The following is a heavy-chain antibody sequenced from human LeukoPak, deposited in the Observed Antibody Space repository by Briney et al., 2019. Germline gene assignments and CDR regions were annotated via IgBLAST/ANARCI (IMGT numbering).Heavy chain of an antibody. J-gene: IGHJ5*02. V-gene: IGHV3-30*04. Sequence: PGGSLRLSCAASGFTFSSYAMHWVRQAPGKGLEWVAVISYDGSNKYYADSVKGRFTISRDNSKNTLYLQMNSLRAEDTAVYYCARDRDDFWSGYPNWFDPWGQGTLVTVSS. CDR2: ISYDGSNK. D-gene: IGHD3-3*01. CDR1: GFTFSSYA. CDR3: ARDRDDFWSGYPNWFDP.